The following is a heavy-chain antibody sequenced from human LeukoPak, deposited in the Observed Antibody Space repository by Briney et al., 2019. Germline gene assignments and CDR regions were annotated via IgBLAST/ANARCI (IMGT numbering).Heavy chain of an antibody. CDR1: GGSISSSSYY. CDR3: ARDLSEDSSGHYYYYYMDV. CDR2: IYYSGST. J-gene: IGHJ6*03. Sequence: PSETLSLTCTVSGGSISSSSYYWGWIRQPPGKGLEWIGSIYYSGSTYYNPSLKSRVTISVDTSKNQFSLKLSSVTAADTAVYYCARDLSEDSSGHYYYYYMDVWGKGTTVTISS. D-gene: IGHD3-22*01. V-gene: IGHV4-39*07.